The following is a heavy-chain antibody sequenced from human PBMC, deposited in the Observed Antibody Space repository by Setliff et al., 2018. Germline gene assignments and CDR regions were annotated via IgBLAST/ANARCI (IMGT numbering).Heavy chain of an antibody. CDR1: QFTFSRHS. Sequence: PGGSLRLSCAASQFTFSRHSMSWVRQAPGKGLEWISTLNNYGTMAWYAAPVKGRFTISRDNAKNSLYLQMNSLRPDDTAVYHCARSDGGSSGLDYWGQGTLVTVSS. V-gene: IGHV3-30*14. J-gene: IGHJ4*02. D-gene: IGHD2-15*01. CDR3: ARSDGGSSGLDY. CDR2: LNNYGTMA.